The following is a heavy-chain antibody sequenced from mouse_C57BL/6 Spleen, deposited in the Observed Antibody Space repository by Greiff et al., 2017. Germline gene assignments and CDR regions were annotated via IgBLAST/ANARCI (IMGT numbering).Heavy chain of an antibody. V-gene: IGHV1-69*01. D-gene: IGHD2-4*01. J-gene: IGHJ3*01. CDR3: ARSGYDYAPY. CDR1: GYTFTSYW. Sequence: QVQLQQPGAELVMPGASVKLSCKASGYTFTSYWMHWVKQRPGQGLEWIGEIDPSDSYTNYNQKFKGKSTLTVDKSSSTAYMQLSSLTSEDSAVYYCARSGYDYAPYWGQGTLVTVSA. CDR2: IDPSDSYT.